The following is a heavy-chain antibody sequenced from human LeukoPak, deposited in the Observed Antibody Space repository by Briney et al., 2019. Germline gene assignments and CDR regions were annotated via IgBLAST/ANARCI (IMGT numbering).Heavy chain of an antibody. J-gene: IGHJ4*02. D-gene: IGHD3-22*01. CDR2: ISSSSSYI. CDR1: GFTFSSYS. V-gene: IGHV3-21*01. Sequence: GGSLRLSCAASGFTFSSYSMNWVRQAPGKGLEWVSSISSSSSYIYYAASVKGRFTISRDNAKNSLYLQMNSLRAEDTAVYYCAGSYYDSSGYYHGDYWGQGTLVTVSS. CDR3: AGSYYDSSGYYHGDY.